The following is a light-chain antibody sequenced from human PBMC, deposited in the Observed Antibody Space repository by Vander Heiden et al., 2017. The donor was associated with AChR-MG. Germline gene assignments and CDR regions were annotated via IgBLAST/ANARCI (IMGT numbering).Light chain of an antibody. V-gene: IGKV1-27*01. CDR1: QDISIF. Sequence: DIQMTQSPSSLSASVGDRVTITCRASQDISIFLAWYQQRPGNVPKLLIYAASTFLSGVPSRFSGSGSGTDFTLTIIGLQPEDVATYYCQKDNSAFRTFGQGTKVEI. CDR3: QKDNSAFRT. CDR2: AAS. J-gene: IGKJ1*01.